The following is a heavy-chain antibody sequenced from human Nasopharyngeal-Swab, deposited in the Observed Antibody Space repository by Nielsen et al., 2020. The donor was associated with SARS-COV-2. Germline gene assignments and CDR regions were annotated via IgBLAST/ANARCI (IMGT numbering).Heavy chain of an antibody. J-gene: IGHJ4*02. CDR2: ISGSGGST. V-gene: IGHV3-23*01. Sequence: GGSLRLSCAASGFTFSSYAMSWVRQAPGKGLEWVSAISGSGGSTYYADSVKGRFTISRGNSKNTLYLQMNSLRAEDTAVYYCAKGNSGSYSYFDYWGQGTLVTVSS. D-gene: IGHD1-26*01. CDR1: GFTFSSYA. CDR3: AKGNSGSYSYFDY.